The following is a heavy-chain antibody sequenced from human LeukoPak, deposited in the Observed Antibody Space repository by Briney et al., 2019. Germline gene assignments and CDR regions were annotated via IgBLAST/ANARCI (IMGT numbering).Heavy chain of an antibody. D-gene: IGHD2-8*01. Sequence: QPGGSLRLSCAASGFTFSSYAMNWVRQAPGRGPEWVSGFSGSGGTTYYADSVKGRFTISRVNSKNTLYLQMNSLRAEDTAVYYCANGNRCTSPNCLGYYYFYMDVWGKGTTVTVSS. V-gene: IGHV3-23*01. CDR1: GFTFSSYA. CDR2: FSGSGGTT. J-gene: IGHJ6*03. CDR3: ANGNRCTSPNCLGYYYFYMDV.